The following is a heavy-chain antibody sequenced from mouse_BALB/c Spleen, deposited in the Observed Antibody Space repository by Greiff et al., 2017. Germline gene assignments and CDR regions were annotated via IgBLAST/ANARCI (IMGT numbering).Heavy chain of an antibody. CDR3: ARRRTYYGNYDY. V-gene: IGHV14-3*02. D-gene: IGHD2-1*01. CDR2: IDPANGNT. CDR1: GFNIKDTY. Sequence: VQLQQSGAELVKPGASVKLSCTASGFNIKDTYMHWVKQRPEQGLEWIGRIDPANGNTKYDPKFQGKATITADTSSNTAYLQLSSLTSEDTAVYYCARRRTYYGNYDYWGQGTTLTVSS. J-gene: IGHJ2*01.